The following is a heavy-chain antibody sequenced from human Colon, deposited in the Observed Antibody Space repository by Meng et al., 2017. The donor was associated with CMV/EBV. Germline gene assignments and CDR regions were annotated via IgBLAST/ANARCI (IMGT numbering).Heavy chain of an antibody. V-gene: IGHV3-30*02. CDR2: IRFDGSQQ. CDR3: ATDHLWGMPN. J-gene: IGHJ4*02. CDR1: GFIFSHYS. D-gene: IGHD3-3*02. Sequence: QVQLVVAGGGVVQPGGSLSLSCVPSGFIFSHYSMQWVRQSPGKGLEWVAHIRFDGSQQFYVQSVKGRFTVSRHDPKNTLYLQMNDLRPEDTGVYYCATDHLWGMPNWGRGTLVTVSS.